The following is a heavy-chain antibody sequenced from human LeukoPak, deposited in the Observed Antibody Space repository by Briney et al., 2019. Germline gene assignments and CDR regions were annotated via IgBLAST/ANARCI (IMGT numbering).Heavy chain of an antibody. J-gene: IGHJ4*02. D-gene: IGHD2-15*01. V-gene: IGHV1-2*02. CDR3: ARIVVVVAATSYFDY. CDR1: GYTFTGYY. CDR2: INPNSGGT. Sequence: ASVKVSCKASGYTFTGYYMHWVRQAPGQGLEWMGWINPNSGGTNYAQKFQGRVTMTGDTSISTAYMELSRLRSDDTAVYYCARIVVVVAATSYFDYWGQGTLVTVSS.